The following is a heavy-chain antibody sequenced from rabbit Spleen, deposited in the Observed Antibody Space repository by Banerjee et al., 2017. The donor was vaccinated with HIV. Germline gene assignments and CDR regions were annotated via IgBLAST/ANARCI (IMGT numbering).Heavy chain of an antibody. D-gene: IGHD1-1*01. CDR1: GFTISNYW. CDR2: INTATGKA. J-gene: IGHJ4*01. Sequence: QEQLEESGGRLVQPGGSLTLSCKAYGFTISNYWMNWVRQAPGKGLEWIACINTATGKAVYASWAKGRFTISKTSSTTVTLQMTSLTAADTATYFCARDLTGVIGWNFYLWGPGTLVTVS. V-gene: IGHV1S45*01. CDR3: ARDLTGVIGWNFYL.